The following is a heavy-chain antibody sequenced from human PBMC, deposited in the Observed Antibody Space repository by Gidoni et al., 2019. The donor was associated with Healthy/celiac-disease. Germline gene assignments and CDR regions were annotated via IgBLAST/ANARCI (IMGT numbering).Heavy chain of an antibody. CDR1: GFTFSSYA. D-gene: IGHD5-12*01. V-gene: IGHV3-23*01. CDR2: ISGRGGST. J-gene: IGHJ4*02. CDR3: AKDLDGARLDGYNQHRGY. Sequence: EVQLLVSGGGLVQPGGSLRLSCAASGFTFSSYAMSWVRQAPGKGLEWVSAISGRGGSTYYADSVKGRFTISRDNSKNTLYLQMNSLRAEDTAVYYCAKDLDGARLDGYNQHRGYWGQGTLVTVSS.